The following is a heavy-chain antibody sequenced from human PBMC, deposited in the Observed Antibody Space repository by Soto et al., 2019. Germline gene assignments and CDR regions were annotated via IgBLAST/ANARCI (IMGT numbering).Heavy chain of an antibody. Sequence: GESLKISCKGSGYSFTSYWIGWVRQMPGKGLEWMGIIYPGDSDTRYSPSFQGQVTISADKSISTAYLQWSSLKASDTAMYYCARHVSGSAGSNYYGMDVWGQGTTVTVSS. CDR3: ARHVSGSAGSNYYGMDV. D-gene: IGHD3-10*01. V-gene: IGHV5-51*01. J-gene: IGHJ6*02. CDR2: IYPGDSDT. CDR1: GYSFTSYW.